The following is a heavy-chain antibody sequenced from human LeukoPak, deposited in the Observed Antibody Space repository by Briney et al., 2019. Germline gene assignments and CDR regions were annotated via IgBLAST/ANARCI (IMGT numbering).Heavy chain of an antibody. V-gene: IGHV4-34*01. D-gene: IGHD3-22*01. CDR2: IDYSGST. J-gene: IGHJ4*02. Sequence: SETLSLTCAVYGGSFSNYYWSWIRQSLGKGLEWIGEIDYSGSTNSNPSLKSRVTISIDTSRGQFSLKLSSVTAADTAVYYCARAKNYYDSSGFDYWGQGTLVTVSS. CDR1: GGSFSNYY. CDR3: ARAKNYYDSSGFDY.